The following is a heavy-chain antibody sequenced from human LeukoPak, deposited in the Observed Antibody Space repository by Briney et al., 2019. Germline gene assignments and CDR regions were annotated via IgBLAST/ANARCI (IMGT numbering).Heavy chain of an antibody. CDR1: GFTFSSYS. CDR3: ARDGRFLEWLSDYYYYGMDV. CDR2: ISSCSSYI. Sequence: GGSLRLSCAASGFTFSSYSMNWVRQAPGKGLEWVSSISSCSSYIYYADSVKGRFTISRDNAKNSLYLQMNSLRAEDTAVYYCARDGRFLEWLSDYYYYGMDVWGQGTTVTVSS. D-gene: IGHD3-3*01. J-gene: IGHJ6*02. V-gene: IGHV3-21*01.